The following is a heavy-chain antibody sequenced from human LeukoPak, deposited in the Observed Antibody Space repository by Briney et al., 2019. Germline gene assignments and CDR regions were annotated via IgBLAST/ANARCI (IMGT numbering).Heavy chain of an antibody. CDR2: ISGSGGRT. J-gene: IGHJ6*03. CDR1: GFTFSRYG. D-gene: IGHD3-10*01. V-gene: IGHV3-23*01. Sequence: GGPLRLSCAASGFTFSRYGMSWVRQAPGKGLEWVSAISGSGGRTYYADSVKGQFTISRDNSKNTLYLQMNSLRAEDTAVYNCAKGDFYGSGRDYYYYMDVWGKGTTVTISS. CDR3: AKGDFYGSGRDYYYYMDV.